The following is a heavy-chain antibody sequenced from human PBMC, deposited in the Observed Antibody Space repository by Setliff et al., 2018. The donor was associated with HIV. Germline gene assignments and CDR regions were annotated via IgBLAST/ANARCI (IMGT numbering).Heavy chain of an antibody. CDR3: TGGTALEGRVVRAANVMGTRNPLQPHP. Sequence: SETLSLTCTVSGGSIGSNTYYWGWIRQPPGKGLEWIGSIFYTGNTYYNPSLKSRGSISVDTSKNQFSLKLPSQGKRILRRVYGTGGTALEGRVVRAANVMGTRNPLQPHPWG. D-gene: IGHD2-2*01. CDR2: IFYTGNT. CDR1: GGSIGSNTYY. J-gene: IGHJ5*02. V-gene: IGHV4-39*07.